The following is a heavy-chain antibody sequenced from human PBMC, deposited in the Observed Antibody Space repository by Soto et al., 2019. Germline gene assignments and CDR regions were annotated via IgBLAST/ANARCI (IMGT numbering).Heavy chain of an antibody. CDR3: TRDPSGPGIDY. V-gene: IGHV3-49*03. CDR1: GFTFGDYA. CDR2: IRSKAYGGTT. J-gene: IGHJ4*02. Sequence: PGGSLRLSCTASGFTFGDYAMSWFRQAPGKGLEWVGFIRSKAYGGTTEYAASVKGRFTISRDDSKSIAYLQMNSLKTEDTAVYYCTRDPSGPGIDYWGQGTLVTVSS.